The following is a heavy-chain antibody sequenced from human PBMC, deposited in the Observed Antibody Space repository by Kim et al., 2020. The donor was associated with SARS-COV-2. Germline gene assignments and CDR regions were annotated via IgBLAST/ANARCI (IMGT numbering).Heavy chain of an antibody. Sequence: ASVKVSCKASGYTFTSYYMHWVRQAPGQGLEWMGIINPSGGSTSYAQKFQGRVTMTRDTSTSTVYMELSSLRSEDTAVYYCARDRVVVPAAPLTSLYYYYGMDVWGQGTTVTVSS. J-gene: IGHJ6*02. V-gene: IGHV1-46*01. CDR1: GYTFTSYY. CDR2: INPSGGST. D-gene: IGHD2-2*01. CDR3: ARDRVVVPAAPLTSLYYYYGMDV.